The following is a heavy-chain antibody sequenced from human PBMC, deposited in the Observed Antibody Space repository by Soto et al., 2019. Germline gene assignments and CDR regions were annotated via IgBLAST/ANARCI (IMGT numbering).Heavy chain of an antibody. CDR3: AKDVFAASKPFDY. CDR1: GFTFRDYG. D-gene: IGHD2-21*01. J-gene: IGHJ4*02. Sequence: EEQLLESGGGLVQPGGSLRLSCAVSGFTFRDYGMSWVRQAPGQGLEWVSAISGRGHRTYYADSVKGRFTISRDNSKNTLYLQMNTRRAEDTSTSDCAKDVFAASKPFDYWCQGTLVTVSS. V-gene: IGHV3-23*01. CDR2: ISGRGHRT.